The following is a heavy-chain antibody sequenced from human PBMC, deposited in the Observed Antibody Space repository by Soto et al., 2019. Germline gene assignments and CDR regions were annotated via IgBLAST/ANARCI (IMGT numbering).Heavy chain of an antibody. D-gene: IGHD2-15*01. Sequence: QVQLQESGPGLVKPSQTLSLTCTVSGGSISSGGYYWSWIRQHPGKGLEWIGYIYHSGTTYYNPSRKSRVTMSVDTSMNQLSLKLTSVTAADPAVYYCARVRGTPLLGWFDPWGQGTLVTVSS. J-gene: IGHJ5*02. CDR1: GGSISSGGYY. CDR2: IYHSGTT. CDR3: ARVRGTPLLGWFDP. V-gene: IGHV4-31*03.